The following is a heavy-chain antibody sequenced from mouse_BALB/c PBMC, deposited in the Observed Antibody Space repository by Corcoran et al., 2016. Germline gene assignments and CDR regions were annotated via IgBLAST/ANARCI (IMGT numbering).Heavy chain of an antibody. V-gene: IGHV9-1*02. CDR1: GYTFTNYG. CDR2: INTYTGEP. CDR3: ARRTAYWYFDV. D-gene: IGHD1-2*01. J-gene: IGHJ1*01. Sequence: QIQLVQSGPELKKPGETVKISCKASGYTFTNYGMNWVKQAPGKGLKWMGWINTYTGEPTYADDFKGRFAFSLETSASTAYLQINNLKNEDMATYFCARRTAYWYFDVWCAGTTVTVSS.